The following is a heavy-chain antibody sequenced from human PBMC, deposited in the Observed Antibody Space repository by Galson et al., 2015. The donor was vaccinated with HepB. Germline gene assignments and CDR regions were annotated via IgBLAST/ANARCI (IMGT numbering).Heavy chain of an antibody. Sequence: SLRLSCAASGFTFSNYAMRWVRQAPGKGLEWVSAICGGGGITYYADSVKGRFTISRDISKNTLYLQMNSLRAEDTAVYYCAKGVITKLINWAADPCGQGTVGTVSS. CDR1: GFTFSNYA. CDR2: ICGGGGIT. J-gene: IGHJ5*02. CDR3: AKGVITKLINWAADP. D-gene: IGHD3-22*01. V-gene: IGHV3-23*01.